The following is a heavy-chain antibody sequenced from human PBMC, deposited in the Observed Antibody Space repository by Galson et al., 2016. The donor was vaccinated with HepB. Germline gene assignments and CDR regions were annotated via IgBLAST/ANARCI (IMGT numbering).Heavy chain of an antibody. D-gene: IGHD2/OR15-2a*01. V-gene: IGHV3-30*03. CDR2: DSMDGRRK. CDR3: ARRHEYCPPVGCSVDY. CDR1: GFTFSTYS. Sequence: SLRLSCAASGFTFSTYSMNWVRRAPGKGLEWVAADSMDGRRKFYADSVKGRFTISRDNSKSMLFLQMSSLRADDPAVYYCARRHEYCPPVGCSVDYWGQGTLVTVSS. J-gene: IGHJ4*02.